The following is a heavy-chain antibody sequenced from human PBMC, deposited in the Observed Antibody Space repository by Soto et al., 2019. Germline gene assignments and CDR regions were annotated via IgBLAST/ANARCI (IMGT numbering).Heavy chain of an antibody. CDR1: GGSISSSSYY. CDR3: ARQGRTIFGVVTRFDP. V-gene: IGHV4-39*01. D-gene: IGHD3-3*01. Sequence: PSETLCLTCTVSGGSISSSSYYWGWIRQPPGKGLEWIGSIYYSGSTYYNPSLKSRVTISVDTSKNQFSLKLCSVTAADTAVYYCARQGRTIFGVVTRFDPWGQGTLVTVSS. J-gene: IGHJ5*02. CDR2: IYYSGST.